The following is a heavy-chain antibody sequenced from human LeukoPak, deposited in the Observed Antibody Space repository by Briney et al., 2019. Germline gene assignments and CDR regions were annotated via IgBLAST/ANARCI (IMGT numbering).Heavy chain of an antibody. Sequence: SETLSLTCTVSGGSISSGGYYWRWIRQHPGKGLEWIGYIYYSGSTYYNPSLKSRVTISVDTSKNQFSLKLSSVTAADTAVYYCARGTYDSSGYYLFSWGQGTLVTVSS. D-gene: IGHD3-22*01. J-gene: IGHJ4*02. V-gene: IGHV4-31*03. CDR2: IYYSGST. CDR3: ARGTYDSSGYYLFS. CDR1: GGSISSGGYY.